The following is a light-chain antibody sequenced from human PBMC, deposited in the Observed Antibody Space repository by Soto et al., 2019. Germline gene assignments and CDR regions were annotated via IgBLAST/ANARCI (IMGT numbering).Light chain of an antibody. V-gene: IGLV4-69*01. CDR1: SGHSSYA. CDR3: QTWGTGIHYV. J-gene: IGLJ1*01. CDR2: LNSDGSH. Sequence: QLVLTQSPSASASLGASVKLTCTLSSGHSSYAIAWHQQQPEKGPRYLMKLNSDGSHSKGDGIPDRFSGSSSGAERYVTISSLQSEDEAAYYCQTWGTGIHYVFGTGTKVTVL.